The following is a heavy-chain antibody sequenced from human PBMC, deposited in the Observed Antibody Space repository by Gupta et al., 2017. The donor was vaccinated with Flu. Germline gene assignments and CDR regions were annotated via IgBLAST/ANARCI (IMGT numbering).Heavy chain of an antibody. CDR1: GVSFSGYS. Sequence: QVQLQQWGPGLLKPSETLSLTCAVYGVSFSGYSWLWIRHPQGEGLEWSGEINQSGSTNYNPSLKSRVTISVDTSKNQFSLKLSSVTAADTAVYYCARGGVFGVVIIRYYYYYGMDVWGQGTTVTVSS. J-gene: IGHJ6*02. CDR2: INQSGST. V-gene: IGHV4-34*01. CDR3: ARGGVFGVVIIRYYYYYGMDV. D-gene: IGHD3-3*01.